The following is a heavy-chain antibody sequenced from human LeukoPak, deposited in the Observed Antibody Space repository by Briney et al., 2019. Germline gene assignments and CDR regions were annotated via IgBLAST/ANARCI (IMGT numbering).Heavy chain of an antibody. V-gene: IGHV4-61*05. D-gene: IGHD3-9*01. CDR2: IYYSGST. Sequence: SETLSLTCTVSGGSISSSSYYWGWIRQPPGKGLEWIGYIYYSGSTNYNPSLKSRVTISVDTSKNQFSLKLSSVTAADTAVYYCARSGQLRYFDWHYFDYWGQGTLVTVSS. CDR1: GGSISSSSYY. J-gene: IGHJ4*02. CDR3: ARSGQLRYFDWHYFDY.